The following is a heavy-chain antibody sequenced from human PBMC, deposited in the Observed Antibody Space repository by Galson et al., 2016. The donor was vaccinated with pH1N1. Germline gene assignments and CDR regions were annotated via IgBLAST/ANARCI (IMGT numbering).Heavy chain of an antibody. J-gene: IGHJ6*02. Sequence: SLRLSCAASGFIFNSYAMSWVRQAPGKGLEWVSIISGSGGSTKYADSVKGRLTISRDNPKNTLYLQLTSLSAEDTAIYYCARAGRLLRSYHSYAMDVWGQGTTVTVSS. CDR3: ARAGRLLRSYHSYAMDV. CDR2: ISGSGGST. D-gene: IGHD2-15*01. V-gene: IGHV3-23*01. CDR1: GFIFNSYA.